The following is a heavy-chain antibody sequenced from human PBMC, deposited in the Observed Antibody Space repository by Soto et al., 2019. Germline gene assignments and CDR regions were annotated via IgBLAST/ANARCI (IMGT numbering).Heavy chain of an antibody. D-gene: IGHD3-10*01. CDR1: GGSFSSYA. CDR3: ARDLMMVRGVRPYYYYGMDV. J-gene: IGHJ6*02. Sequence: SVKLSCKAAGGSFSSYAISWVRQATGQGLEWMGGIIPIFGTTNYAQKFQGRVTMTRDASISTAYMELSRLRSDDTAVYYCARDLMMVRGVRPYYYYGMDVWGQGTTVTVAS. CDR2: IIPIFGTT. V-gene: IGHV1-69*05.